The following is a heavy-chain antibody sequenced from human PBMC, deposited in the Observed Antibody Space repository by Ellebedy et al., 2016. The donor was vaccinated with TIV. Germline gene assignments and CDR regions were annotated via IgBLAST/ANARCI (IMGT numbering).Heavy chain of an antibody. D-gene: IGHD3-10*01. V-gene: IGHV1-69*05. CDR1: GGTFSSYA. CDR2: IIPIFGTA. Sequence: AASVKVSCKASGGTFSSYAISWVRQAPGQGLEWMGGIIPIFGTANYAQKFQGRVTMTRDTSISTAYMELSRLRSDDTAVYYCARVPLITMVRGASFWFDPWGQGTLVTVSS. CDR3: ARVPLITMVRGASFWFDP. J-gene: IGHJ5*02.